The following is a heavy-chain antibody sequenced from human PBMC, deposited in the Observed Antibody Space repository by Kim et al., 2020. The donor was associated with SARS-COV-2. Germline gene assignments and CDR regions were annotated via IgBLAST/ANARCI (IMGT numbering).Heavy chain of an antibody. V-gene: IGHV3-21*01. CDR3: ARDNCSGGSCYLDY. J-gene: IGHJ4*02. CDR1: GFTFSSYS. Sequence: GGSLRLSCAASGFTFSSYSMNWVRQAPGKGLEWVSSISSSSSYIYYADSVKGRFTNSRDNAKNSLYLQMNSLRAEDTAVYYCARDNCSGGSCYLDYWGQGTLVTVSS. D-gene: IGHD2-15*01. CDR2: ISSSSSYI.